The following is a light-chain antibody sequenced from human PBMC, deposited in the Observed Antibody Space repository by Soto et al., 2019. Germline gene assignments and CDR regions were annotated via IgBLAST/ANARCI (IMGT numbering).Light chain of an antibody. Sequence: ENVLTQSPGTLSLSPGERATLSCRASQGVGNRLAWYQQKPGQAPRLLIYGASTRATGIPARFSGSGSGTDFTLTISRLEPEDFAVYFCQQYAGSPRTFGQGTKVDI. CDR3: QQYAGSPRT. CDR2: GAS. CDR1: QGVGNR. J-gene: IGKJ1*01. V-gene: IGKV3-20*01.